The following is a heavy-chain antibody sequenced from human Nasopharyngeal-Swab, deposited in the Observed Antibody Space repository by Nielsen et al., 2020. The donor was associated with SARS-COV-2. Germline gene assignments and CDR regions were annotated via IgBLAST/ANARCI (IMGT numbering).Heavy chain of an antibody. V-gene: IGHV7-4-1*02. J-gene: IGHJ4*02. CDR3: ARETAAVDY. CDR2: INTNTGNP. Sequence: LVRQAPGQGLEWMGWINTNTGNPTYAHGFTGRFVFSLDTSVSTAYLQIISLKAEDTSVYYCARETAAVDYWGQGTLVTVSS. D-gene: IGHD6-13*01.